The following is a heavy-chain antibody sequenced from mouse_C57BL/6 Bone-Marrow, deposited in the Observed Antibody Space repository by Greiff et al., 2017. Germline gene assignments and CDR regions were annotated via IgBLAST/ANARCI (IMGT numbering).Heavy chain of an antibody. D-gene: IGHD2-3*01. V-gene: IGHV5-9-1*02. CDR3: TREINDGYLYYYAMDY. J-gene: IGHJ4*01. CDR2: ISSGGDYI. CDR1: GFTFSSYA. Sequence: EVKVVESGEGLVKPGGSLKLSCAASGFTFSSYAMSWVRQTPEKRLEWVAYISSGGDYIYYADTVKGRFTISRDNARNTLYLQMSNLKSEDTAMYYCTREINDGYLYYYAMDYWGQGTSVTVSS.